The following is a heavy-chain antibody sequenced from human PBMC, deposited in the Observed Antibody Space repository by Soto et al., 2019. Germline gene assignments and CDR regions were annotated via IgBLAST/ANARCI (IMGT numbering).Heavy chain of an antibody. CDR3: AKDMVRYFDWLDFTGTNWFDP. J-gene: IGHJ5*02. Sequence: TGGSLRLSXAASGFTFSSYAMSWVRQAPGKGLEWVSAISGSGGSTYYADSVKGRFTISRDNSKNTLYLQMNSLRAEDTAVYYCAKDMVRYFDWLDFTGTNWFDPWGQGTLVTVSS. CDR1: GFTFSSYA. CDR2: ISGSGGST. V-gene: IGHV3-23*01. D-gene: IGHD3-9*01.